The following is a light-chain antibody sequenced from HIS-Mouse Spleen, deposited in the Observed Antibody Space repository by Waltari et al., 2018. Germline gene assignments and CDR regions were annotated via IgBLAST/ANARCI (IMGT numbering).Light chain of an antibody. CDR3: QSYDSSNVV. CDR1: SGSIASNH. Sequence: NFMLTQPHSVSESPGKTVTISCTGSSGSIASNHVQWYQQRPGSAPTTVLYEDNQRPSGVPDRFSGSIDSSSNSASLTISGLKTEDEADYYCQSYDSSNVVFGGGTKLTVL. J-gene: IGLJ2*01. V-gene: IGLV6-57*02. CDR2: EDN.